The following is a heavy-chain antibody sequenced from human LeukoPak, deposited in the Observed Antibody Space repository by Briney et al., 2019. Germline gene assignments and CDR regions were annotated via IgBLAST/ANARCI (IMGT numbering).Heavy chain of an antibody. CDR2: IYYSGST. V-gene: IGHV4-59*01. J-gene: IGHJ5*02. CDR1: GGSISSYY. D-gene: IGHD3-10*01. CDR3: ARVLLWFGEFPNWFDP. Sequence: SETLSLTCTVSGGSISSYYWSWIRQPPGKGLEWIGYIYYSGSTNYNPSLKSRVTISVDTSKNQFSLKLSSVTAADTAVYYCARVLLWFGEFPNWFDPWGQGTLVTVSP.